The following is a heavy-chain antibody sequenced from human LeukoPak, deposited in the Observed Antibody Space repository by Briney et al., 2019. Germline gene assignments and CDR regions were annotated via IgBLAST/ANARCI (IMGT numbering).Heavy chain of an antibody. V-gene: IGHV4-4*07. CDR1: GGSISSHY. Sequence: PSETLSLTCTVSGGSISSHYWSWIRQPAGKGLEWIGRISTSGSTNYNPSLKSRVPMSIDTSKNQFSLKLNSVTAADTAVYYCARDIGYTYGPFYFDYWGQGTLVTVSS. J-gene: IGHJ4*02. CDR3: ARDIGYTYGPFYFDY. D-gene: IGHD5-18*01. CDR2: ISTSGST.